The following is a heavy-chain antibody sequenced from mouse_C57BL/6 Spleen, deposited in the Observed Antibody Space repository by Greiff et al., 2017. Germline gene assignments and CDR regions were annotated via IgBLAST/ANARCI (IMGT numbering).Heavy chain of an antibody. V-gene: IGHV2-5*01. Sequence: VQLQQSGPGLVQPSQSLSITCTVSGFSLTSYGVHWVRQSPGKGLEWLGVIWRGGSTDYNAAFMSRLSITKDNSKSQVFFKMNSLQADDTAIYYCAKNFGSSYYAMDYWGQGTSVTVSS. CDR3: AKNFGSSYYAMDY. CDR1: GFSLTSYG. CDR2: IWRGGST. D-gene: IGHD1-1*01. J-gene: IGHJ4*01.